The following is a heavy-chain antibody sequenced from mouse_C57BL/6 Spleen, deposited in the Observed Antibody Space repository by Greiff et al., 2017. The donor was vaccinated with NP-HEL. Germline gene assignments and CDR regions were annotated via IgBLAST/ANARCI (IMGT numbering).Heavy chain of an antibody. CDR1: GYTFTSYW. CDR3: ARGGREEYDDQRRGY. Sequence: QVQLQQPGAELVMPGASVKLSCKASGYTFTSYWMHWVKQRPGQGLEWIGEIDPSDSYTNYNQKFKGKSTLTVDKSSSTAYMQLSSLTSEDSAVYYCARGGREEYDDQRRGYWGQGTTLTVSS. V-gene: IGHV1-69*01. D-gene: IGHD2-14*01. CDR2: IDPSDSYT. J-gene: IGHJ2*01.